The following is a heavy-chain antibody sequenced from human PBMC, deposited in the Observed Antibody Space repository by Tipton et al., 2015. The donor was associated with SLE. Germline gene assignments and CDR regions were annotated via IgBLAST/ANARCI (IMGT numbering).Heavy chain of an antibody. Sequence: TLSLSCTVSGGSIRSDYWNWIRQPPGKGLEWIGSIYHSGSTYYNPSLKSRVTMSLDTSKNQFSLKLNSVTAADTAVYYCAREVVTATRLNYYYYMDVWGKGTTVTISS. J-gene: IGHJ6*03. V-gene: IGHV4-38-2*02. CDR1: GGSIRSDY. D-gene: IGHD6-6*01. CDR2: IYHSGST. CDR3: AREVVTATRLNYYYYMDV.